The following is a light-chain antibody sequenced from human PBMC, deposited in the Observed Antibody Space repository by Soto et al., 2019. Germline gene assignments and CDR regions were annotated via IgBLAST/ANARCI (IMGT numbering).Light chain of an antibody. CDR1: QSVSSY. Sequence: IVLTQSPGILSLSPGEKATLSCRASQSVSSYLAWYQQKPGQAPRLLIYGASNRATGIPDRFSGSGSGTDFTLTISRLEPEDFAVYYCQQYGSSGTFGQGTKVDIK. CDR2: GAS. V-gene: IGKV3-20*01. CDR3: QQYGSSGT. J-gene: IGKJ1*01.